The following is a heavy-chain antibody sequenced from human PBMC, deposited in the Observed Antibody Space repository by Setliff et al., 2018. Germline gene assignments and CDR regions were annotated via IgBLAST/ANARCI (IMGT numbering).Heavy chain of an antibody. D-gene: IGHD5-12*01. Sequence: GASLKISCKASGYTFTTYWLGWVRQTPGKGLEWMGSIYPGDSDTRYRPSFQGQVTISADKSISTAYLQWSSLKASDIGIYYCARDSDSGYDYWGQGTLVTVS. CDR2: IYPGDSDT. CDR1: GYTFTTYW. J-gene: IGHJ4*02. V-gene: IGHV5-51*01. CDR3: ARDSDSGYDY.